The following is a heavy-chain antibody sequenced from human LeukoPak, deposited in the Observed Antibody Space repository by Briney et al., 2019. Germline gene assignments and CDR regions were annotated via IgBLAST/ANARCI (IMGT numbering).Heavy chain of an antibody. CDR2: IKQDGSEK. V-gene: IGHV3-7*01. D-gene: IGHD6-13*01. Sequence: PSETLSLTCTVSGGSISSSSYYWGWIRQPPGKGLEWVANIKQDGSEKYYVDSVKGRFTISRDNAKNSLYLQMNSLRAEDTAVYYCARDFSSSWYGVDYWGQGTLVTVSS. J-gene: IGHJ4*02. CDR1: GGSISSSSYY. CDR3: ARDFSSSWYGVDY.